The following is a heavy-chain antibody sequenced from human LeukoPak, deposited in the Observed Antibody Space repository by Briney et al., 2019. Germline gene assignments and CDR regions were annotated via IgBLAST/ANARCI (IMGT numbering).Heavy chain of an antibody. CDR3: ARDRFYVDSSGYPHRVFDY. J-gene: IGHJ4*02. CDR1: GGSLSTYY. V-gene: IGHV4-59*01. Sequence: SSETLSLTCTVSGGSLSTYYWTWIRQPPGKGLEWIGYIYKSGNTNYNPSLKSRVTISVDTSKNQFSLNLSSVTAADTAVYYCARDRFYVDSSGYPHRVFDYWGQGILVTVSS. D-gene: IGHD3-22*01. CDR2: IYKSGNT.